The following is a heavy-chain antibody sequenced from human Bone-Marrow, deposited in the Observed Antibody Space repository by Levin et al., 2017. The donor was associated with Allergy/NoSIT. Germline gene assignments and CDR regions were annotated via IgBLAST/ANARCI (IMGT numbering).Heavy chain of an antibody. D-gene: IGHD4-17*01. CDR2: ISWNSGSI. CDR3: AKDRGGYGDYYFDY. V-gene: IGHV3-9*01. J-gene: IGHJ4*02. Sequence: GGSLRLSCAASGFTFDDYAMHWVRQAPGKGLEWVSGISWNSGSIGYADSVKGRFTISRDNAKNSLYLQMNSLRAEDTALYYCAKDRGGYGDYYFDYWGQGTLVTVSS. CDR1: GFTFDDYA.